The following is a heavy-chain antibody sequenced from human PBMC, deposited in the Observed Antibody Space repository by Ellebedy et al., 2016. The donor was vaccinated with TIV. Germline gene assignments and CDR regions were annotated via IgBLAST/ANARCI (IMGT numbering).Heavy chain of an antibody. CDR1: GSSITPSRYY. Sequence: MPSETLSLTCAVSGSSITPSRYYWGWIHHPPGMTLQGSGSIYDSGSTYHNPALKSQVTISVDTSKNQFSLKLGSVTAADTAVYYCAREIMVRGLIMYFYYWGQGALVTVSS. CDR3: AREIMVRGLIMYFYY. J-gene: IGHJ4*02. V-gene: IGHV4-39*07. D-gene: IGHD3-10*01. CDR2: IYDSGST.